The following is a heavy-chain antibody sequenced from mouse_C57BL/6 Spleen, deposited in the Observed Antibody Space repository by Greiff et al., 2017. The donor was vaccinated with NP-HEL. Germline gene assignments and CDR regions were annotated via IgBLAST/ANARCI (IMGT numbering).Heavy chain of an antibody. J-gene: IGHJ4*01. CDR3: AEGEDYAMDY. Sequence: VQLVESGAELARPGASVKLSCKASGYTFTSYGISWVKQRTGQGLEWIGEIYPRSGNTYYNEKFKGKATLTADKSSSTAYMELRSLTSEDSAVYFCAEGEDYAMDYWGQGTSVTVSS. V-gene: IGHV1-81*01. CDR1: GYTFTSYG. CDR2: IYPRSGNT.